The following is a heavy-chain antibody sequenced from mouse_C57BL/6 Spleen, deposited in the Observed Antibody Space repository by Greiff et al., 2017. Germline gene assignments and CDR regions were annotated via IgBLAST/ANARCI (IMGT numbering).Heavy chain of an antibody. J-gene: IGHJ2*01. Sequence: VQLQESGPELVKPGASVKISCKASGYAFSSSWMNWVKQRPGKGLEWIGRIYPGDGDTNYNGKFKGKATLTADKSSSTAYMQLSSLTSADSAVYYCARSLLVRFGDWGQGTTLTVSS. V-gene: IGHV1-82*01. CDR3: ARSLLVRFGD. D-gene: IGHD1-1*01. CDR1: GYAFSSSW. CDR2: IYPGDGDT.